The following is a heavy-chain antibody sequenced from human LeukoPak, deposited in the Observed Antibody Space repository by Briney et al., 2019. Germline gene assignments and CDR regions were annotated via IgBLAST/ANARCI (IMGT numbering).Heavy chain of an antibody. Sequence: GGSLRLSCAASGFTFSSYGMHWVRQAPGKGLEWVAVISYDGSNKYYADSVKGRFTISRDNSKNTLYLQMNSLRAEDTAVYYCAKATVTRGGYYYYGVDVWGQGTTVTVSS. V-gene: IGHV3-30*18. CDR3: AKATVTRGGYYYYGVDV. CDR1: GFTFSSYG. CDR2: ISYDGSNK. J-gene: IGHJ6*02. D-gene: IGHD4-17*01.